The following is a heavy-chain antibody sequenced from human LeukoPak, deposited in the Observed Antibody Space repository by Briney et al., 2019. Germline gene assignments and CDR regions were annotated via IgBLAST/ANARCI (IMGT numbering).Heavy chain of an antibody. D-gene: IGHD3-22*01. CDR2: INPTGGNI. CDR1: GYTFTRYD. Sequence: ASVKVSCKASGYTFTRYDMHWVRQAPGQGLEWMGIINPTGGNINYAQKFQGRVAMTRDTSTSTVYMELSSLRSEDTAVYYCARDGWFYYDSSDYSGFDYWGQGTLVTVPS. V-gene: IGHV1-46*01. CDR3: ARDGWFYYDSSDYSGFDY. J-gene: IGHJ4*02.